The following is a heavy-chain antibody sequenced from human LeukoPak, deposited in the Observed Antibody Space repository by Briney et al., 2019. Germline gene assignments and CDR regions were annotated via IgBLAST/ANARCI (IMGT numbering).Heavy chain of an antibody. CDR3: ARGYCSGGSCPRAGRVTAFDI. Sequence: PGGSLRLSCAASGFTFSSYAMSWVRQAPGKGLEWVSYISSSGSTIYYADSVKGRFTISRDNAKNSLYLQMNSLRAEDTAVYYCARGYCSGGSCPRAGRVTAFDIWGQGTMVTVSS. CDR2: ISSSGSTI. D-gene: IGHD2-15*01. J-gene: IGHJ3*02. V-gene: IGHV3-48*04. CDR1: GFTFSSYA.